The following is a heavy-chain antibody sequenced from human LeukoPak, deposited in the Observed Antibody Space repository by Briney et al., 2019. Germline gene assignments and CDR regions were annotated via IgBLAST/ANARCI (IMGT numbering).Heavy chain of an antibody. CDR3: ARGALNYYDSSGYYGNRPYYFDY. Sequence: SGGSLRLSCAASGFTFSSYWMSWVRQAPGKGLEWVSAIGTAGDTYYPGSVKGRFTISRENAKNSLYLQMNSLRAEDTAVYYCARGALNYYDSSGYYGNRPYYFDYWGQGTLVTVSS. CDR1: GFTFSSYW. V-gene: IGHV3-13*01. D-gene: IGHD3-22*01. J-gene: IGHJ4*02. CDR2: IGTAGDT.